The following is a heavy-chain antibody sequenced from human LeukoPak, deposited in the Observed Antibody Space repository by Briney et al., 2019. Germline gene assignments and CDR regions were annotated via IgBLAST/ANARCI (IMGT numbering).Heavy chain of an antibody. J-gene: IGHJ4*02. Sequence: GGSLKLSCAASGFTFSGSAMHWVRQASGKGLEWVGRIRSKANSYATAYAASVKGRFTISRDDSKNTAYLQMNSLKTEDTAVYYCVRVVTTSSGWYHFDNWGQGTLVTVSS. V-gene: IGHV3-73*01. CDR3: VRVVTTSSGWYHFDN. CDR2: IRSKANSYAT. CDR1: GFTFSGSA. D-gene: IGHD6-13*01.